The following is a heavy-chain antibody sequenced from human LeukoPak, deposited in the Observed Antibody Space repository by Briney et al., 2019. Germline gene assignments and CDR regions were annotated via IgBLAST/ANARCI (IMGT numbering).Heavy chain of an antibody. CDR1: GGTFSSYA. CDR3: ARLQLRNYYYYGMDV. Sequence: ASVKVSCKASGGTFSSYAISWVRQAPGQGLERMGGIIPIFGTANYAQKFQGRVTITADESTSTAYMELSSLRSEDTAVYYCARLQLRNYYYYGMDVWGQGTTVTVSS. J-gene: IGHJ6*02. V-gene: IGHV1-69*13. CDR2: IIPIFGTA. D-gene: IGHD4-23*01.